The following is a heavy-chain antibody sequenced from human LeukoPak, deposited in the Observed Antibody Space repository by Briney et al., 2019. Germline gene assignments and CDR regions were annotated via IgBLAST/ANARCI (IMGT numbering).Heavy chain of an antibody. CDR3: ARLADCSSTSCYYYYYYYMDA. Sequence: GESLKISCKGSGYSFTNYWIGWVRQMPGKGLEWMGIIYPGDSDTRYSPSFQGQVTISADKSISTAYLQWSSLKASDTAMYYCARLADCSSTSCYYYYYYYMDAWGKGTTVTVSS. V-gene: IGHV5-51*01. J-gene: IGHJ6*03. CDR2: IYPGDSDT. CDR1: GYSFTNYW. D-gene: IGHD2-2*01.